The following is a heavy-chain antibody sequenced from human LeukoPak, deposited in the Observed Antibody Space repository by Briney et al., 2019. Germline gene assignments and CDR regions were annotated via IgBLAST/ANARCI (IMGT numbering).Heavy chain of an antibody. CDR2: ISASGDRT. CDR3: ASGRGESGYDPKNDAFDI. D-gene: IGHD5-12*01. V-gene: IGHV3-23*01. J-gene: IGHJ3*02. Sequence: GGSLRLSCAASGFTFSSYAMTWVRQAPGKGLEWVSSISASGDRTYYTESVKGRFTVSRDNSKNTLYLQMNSLRAEDTAVYYCASGRGESGYDPKNDAFDIWGQGTMVTVSS. CDR1: GFTFSSYA.